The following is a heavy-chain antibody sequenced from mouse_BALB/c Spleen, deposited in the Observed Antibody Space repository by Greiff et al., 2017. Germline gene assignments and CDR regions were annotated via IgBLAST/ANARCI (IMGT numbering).Heavy chain of an antibody. Sequence: EVMLVESGGGLVQPGGSRKLSCAASGFTFSSFGMHWVRQAPEKGLEWVAYISSGSSTIYYADTVKGRFTISRDNPKNTLFLQMTSLRSEDTAMYYCARRTTATDAMDYWGQGTSVTVSS. CDR3: ARRTTATDAMDY. V-gene: IGHV5-17*02. CDR2: ISSGSSTI. D-gene: IGHD1-2*01. J-gene: IGHJ4*01. CDR1: GFTFSSFG.